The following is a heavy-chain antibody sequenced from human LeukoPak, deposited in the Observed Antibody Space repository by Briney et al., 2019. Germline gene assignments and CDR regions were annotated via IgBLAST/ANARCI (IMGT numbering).Heavy chain of an antibody. CDR1: GGSISSYY. Sequence: SETLSLTCTVSGGSISSYYWSWIRQPPGKGLEWIGYIYYSGSTNYNPSLKSRVTVSVDTSKNQFSLKLSSVTAADTAVYYCARRYCSSTSCYYFDYWGQGTLVTVSS. J-gene: IGHJ4*02. CDR3: ARRYCSSTSCYYFDY. V-gene: IGHV4-59*08. D-gene: IGHD2-2*01. CDR2: IYYSGST.